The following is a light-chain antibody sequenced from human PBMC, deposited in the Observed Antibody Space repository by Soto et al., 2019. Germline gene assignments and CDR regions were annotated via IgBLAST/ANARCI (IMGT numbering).Light chain of an antibody. CDR2: AAS. V-gene: IGKV1-39*01. Sequence: DIQMTQSPSSXSASVGDRVTITCRASQSISSYLNWYQQKPGKAPKLLIYAASSLQSGVPSRFSGSGSGTDFTLTISSLQPEDFATYYCQQSYSTPDTFGGGTKVDIK. CDR1: QSISSY. J-gene: IGKJ4*01. CDR3: QQSYSTPDT.